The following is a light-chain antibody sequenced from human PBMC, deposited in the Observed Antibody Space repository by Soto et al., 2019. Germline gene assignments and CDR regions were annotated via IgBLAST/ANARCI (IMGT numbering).Light chain of an antibody. CDR2: ENN. CDR1: SSKIGAGYE. J-gene: IGLJ1*01. CDR3: QSYDSSLSGYV. Sequence: QSVLTQPPSVSEAPGPRVTISCTGGSSKIGAGYEAHWYQQVPGTAPKLLIYENNNRPSGVPDRFSGSKSGTSASLAITGLQAEDEAEYYCQSYDSSLSGYVFGTGTKLTVL. V-gene: IGLV1-40*01.